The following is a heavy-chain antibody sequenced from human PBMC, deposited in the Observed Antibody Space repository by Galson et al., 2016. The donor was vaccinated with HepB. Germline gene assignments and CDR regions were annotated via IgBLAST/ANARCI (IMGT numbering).Heavy chain of an antibody. D-gene: IGHD1-14*01. CDR2: IYYSGGT. CDR1: GGSISSRGYY. CDR3: ARLLRQTEY. Sequence: TLSLTCTVSGGSISSRGYYWSWIRQHPGKGLEWIGYIYYSGGTYYNPSLQSRLTISLDTSKNHFSLKLDSVTAADTAVYYCARLLRQTEYWGQGTLVTVSS. V-gene: IGHV4-31*03. J-gene: IGHJ4*02.